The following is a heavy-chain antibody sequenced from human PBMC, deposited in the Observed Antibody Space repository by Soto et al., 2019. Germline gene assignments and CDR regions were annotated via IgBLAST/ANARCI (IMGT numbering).Heavy chain of an antibody. CDR1: GGSFTSDY. CDR2: IYYNGTT. CDR3: ASHSGVAALGGLDH. Sequence: QVQLQESGPGLVKPSETLSLTCTVSGGSFTSDYWSWIRQPPGKGLQWIGYIYYNGTTNYNPSLKSRLTISPDPAKGQISLELTSLTAADTAVYYCASHSGVAALGGLDHWGQGTLVTVSS. V-gene: IGHV4-59*08. D-gene: IGHD2-8*01. J-gene: IGHJ4*02.